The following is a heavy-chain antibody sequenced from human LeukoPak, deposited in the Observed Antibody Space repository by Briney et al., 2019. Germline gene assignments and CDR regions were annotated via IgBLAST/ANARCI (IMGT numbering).Heavy chain of an antibody. J-gene: IGHJ6*04. Sequence: KAGGSLRLSCAASGFTFSSYGMSWVRQAPGKGLEWVSSISSSSIYIYYADSVKGRFTISRDNAKNSLYLQMNSLRAEDTAVYYCAELGITMIGGVWGKGTTVTISS. D-gene: IGHD3-10*02. V-gene: IGHV3-21*06. CDR1: GFTFSSYG. CDR3: AELGITMIGGV. CDR2: ISSSSIYI.